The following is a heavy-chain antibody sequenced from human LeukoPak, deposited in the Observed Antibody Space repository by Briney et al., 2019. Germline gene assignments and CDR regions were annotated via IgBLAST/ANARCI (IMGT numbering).Heavy chain of an antibody. J-gene: IGHJ4*02. CDR3: AKLISGGTEGY. CDR1: GFTFSDFA. V-gene: IGHV3-23*01. Sequence: GGSLRLSCAASGFTFSDFAMSWVRQAPGKGLEWVSAISGSGGSTYYADSVKGRFTISRDNSKNTLYLQMNSLRAEDTAVYYCAKLISGGTEGYWGQGTLVTVSS. D-gene: IGHD3-10*01. CDR2: ISGSGGST.